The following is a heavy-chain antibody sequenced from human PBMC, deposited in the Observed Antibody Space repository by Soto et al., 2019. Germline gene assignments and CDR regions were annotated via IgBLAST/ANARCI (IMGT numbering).Heavy chain of an antibody. D-gene: IGHD6-6*01. Sequence: GGSLRLLCAASGFTFSSYSMSRVLQATGKGLEWVSAISGSGGSTYYADSVKGRFTISRDNSKNTLYLQMNSLRAEDTAVYYCAKPPSIAARGAAFDIWGQGTMVTVSS. J-gene: IGHJ3*02. CDR1: GFTFSSYS. V-gene: IGHV3-23*01. CDR2: ISGSGGST. CDR3: AKPPSIAARGAAFDI.